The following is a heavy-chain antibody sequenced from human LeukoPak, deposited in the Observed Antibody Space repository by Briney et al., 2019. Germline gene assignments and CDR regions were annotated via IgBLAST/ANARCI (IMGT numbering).Heavy chain of an antibody. D-gene: IGHD3-9*01. CDR2: IVGSGSNT. Sequence: GASLRLSCAASGFTFRNYAMSWVRQAPGKGLEWVSAIVGSGSNTYYADSVKGRFTISRDNPKNTLYLQMNSLRAEDTAVYYCAKWGDYDILTGYYDSDYWGQGTLVTVSS. CDR1: GFTFRNYA. J-gene: IGHJ4*02. CDR3: AKWGDYDILTGYYDSDY. V-gene: IGHV3-23*01.